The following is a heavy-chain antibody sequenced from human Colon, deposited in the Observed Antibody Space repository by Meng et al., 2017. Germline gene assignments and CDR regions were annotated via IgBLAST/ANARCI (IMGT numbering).Heavy chain of an antibody. D-gene: IGHD3-10*01. CDR1: GGSVGSASYY. V-gene: IGHV4-61*01. Sequence: QVRLQGTGPGLVGPSATPALTCKGSGGSVGSASYYWSWIRQPPGKGLEWIGLIHYSGSRNYNPSLKSRVTMSVDTSKNQVSLRLTSVTAADTAVYYCARFYGSGTFEVHDYWGQGTLVTVSS. CDR2: IHYSGSR. CDR3: ARFYGSGTFEVHDY. J-gene: IGHJ4*02.